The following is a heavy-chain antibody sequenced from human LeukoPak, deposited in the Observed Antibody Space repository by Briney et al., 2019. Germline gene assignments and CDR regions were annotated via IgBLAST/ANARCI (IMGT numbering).Heavy chain of an antibody. J-gene: IGHJ4*02. CDR1: GGTFSSYA. Sequence: ASVKVSCKASGGTFSSYAISWVRQAPGQGLEWMGGIIPIFGTANYAQKFQSRVTITADESTSTAYMELSSLRSEDTAVYYCARSKEGSYGTRGGYYFDYWGQGTLVTVSS. D-gene: IGHD5-18*01. CDR2: IIPIFGTA. V-gene: IGHV1-69*13. CDR3: ARSKEGSYGTRGGYYFDY.